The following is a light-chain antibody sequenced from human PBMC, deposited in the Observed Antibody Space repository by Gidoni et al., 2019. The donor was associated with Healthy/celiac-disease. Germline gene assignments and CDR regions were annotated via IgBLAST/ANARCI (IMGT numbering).Light chain of an antibody. CDR3: AAWDDSLNGPNWV. V-gene: IGLV1-44*01. J-gene: IGLJ3*02. CDR2: SNT. Sequence: QSVLTQPPSASGTPGQRVTISCSVSSSNIGSNTVNWYQQLPGTAPELLIYSNTQRPSGVPDRFSGSKSGTSASLAISGLQSEDEADYYCAAWDDSLNGPNWVFGGGTKLTVL. CDR1: SSNIGSNT.